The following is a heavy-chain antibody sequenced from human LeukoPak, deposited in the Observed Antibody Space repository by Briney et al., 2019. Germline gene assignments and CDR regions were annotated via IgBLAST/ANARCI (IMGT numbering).Heavy chain of an antibody. D-gene: IGHD4-17*01. CDR2: IYSGGST. Sequence: TGGSLRPSCAASGFTVSSNYMSWVRQAPGKGLEWVSVIYSGGSTYYADSVKGRFTISRDNSKNTLYLQMNSLRAEDTAVYYCARDLYYGDYVNWFDPWGQGTLVTVSS. J-gene: IGHJ5*02. V-gene: IGHV3-53*01. CDR1: GFTVSSNY. CDR3: ARDLYYGDYVNWFDP.